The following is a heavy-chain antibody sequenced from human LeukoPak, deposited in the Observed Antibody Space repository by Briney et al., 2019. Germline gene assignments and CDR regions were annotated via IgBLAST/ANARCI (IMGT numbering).Heavy chain of an antibody. D-gene: IGHD3-22*01. CDR2: IYYSGST. Sequence: SETLSLTCTVSGGSISSYYGSWIRQPPGKGLEWIGYIYYSGSTNYNPSLKSRVTISVDTSKNQFSLKLSSVTAADTAVYYCARAQGPYYYDSSGYPTGYDAFDIWGQGTMVTVSS. CDR1: GGSISSYY. V-gene: IGHV4-59*01. CDR3: ARAQGPYYYDSSGYPTGYDAFDI. J-gene: IGHJ3*02.